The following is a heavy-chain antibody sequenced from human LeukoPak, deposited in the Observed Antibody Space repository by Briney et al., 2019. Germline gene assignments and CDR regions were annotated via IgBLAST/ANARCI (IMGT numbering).Heavy chain of an antibody. CDR3: ARDVGTALVTGDY. CDR1: GDSIRKSRYY. V-gene: IGHV4-39*07. J-gene: IGHJ4*02. CDR2: IYYGGTT. Sequence: NPSETLSLTCTVSGDSIRKSRYYWGWIRQPPGKGLEWIGSIYYGGTTYYNPSLKSRVTISVDKSKNQLSLKLISVTAADTAVYYCARDVGTALVTGDYWGQGTLVTVSS. D-gene: IGHD5-18*01.